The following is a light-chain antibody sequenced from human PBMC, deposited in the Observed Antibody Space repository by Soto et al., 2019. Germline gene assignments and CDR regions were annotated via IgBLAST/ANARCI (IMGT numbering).Light chain of an antibody. CDR1: SSNIGAGYT. J-gene: IGLJ3*02. CDR3: QSYDSSLSGWV. CDR2: DNY. Sequence: QSVLTQPPSVSGAPGQRVTISCTGSSSNIGAGYTVNWYQKFPGTAPKLLIYDNYNRPSGVPDRFSGSESGTSASLAITGLQAEDEADYYCQSYDSSLSGWVSGGGFKLTVL. V-gene: IGLV1-40*01.